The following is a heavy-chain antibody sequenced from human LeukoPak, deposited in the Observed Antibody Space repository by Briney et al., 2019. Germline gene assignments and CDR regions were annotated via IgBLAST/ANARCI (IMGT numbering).Heavy chain of an antibody. D-gene: IGHD3-16*01. J-gene: IGHJ6*02. Sequence: SETLSLTCTVSGGSISGYYWTWTRQPPGKGLEWIGQIHYSGKTDYNPSLRSRITISVDTSKNQMFLKLSSVTAADTAVYYCARFGFYYDIDVWGQGTTVTVSS. CDR3: ARFGFYYDIDV. CDR2: IHYSGKT. CDR1: GGSISGYY. V-gene: IGHV4-59*01.